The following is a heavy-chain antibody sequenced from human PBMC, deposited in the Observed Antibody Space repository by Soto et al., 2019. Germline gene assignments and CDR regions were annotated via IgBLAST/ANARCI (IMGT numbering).Heavy chain of an antibody. CDR2: ISYDGSNK. D-gene: IGHD2-2*01. CDR1: GFIFSSYG. Sequence: QVQRVASGGGVVQPGRSLRLSCAASGFIFSSYGMHWVRQAPGKGLEWVAVISYDGSNKYYADSVKGRFTISGDNSKNTLYLQMNSLRAEDTAVYYCAKDGQDPQYQLLYYFDYWGQGTLVAVSS. CDR3: AKDGQDPQYQLLYYFDY. V-gene: IGHV3-30*18. J-gene: IGHJ4*02.